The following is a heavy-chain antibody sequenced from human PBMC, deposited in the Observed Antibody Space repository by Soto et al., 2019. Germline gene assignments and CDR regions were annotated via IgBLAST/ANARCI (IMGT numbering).Heavy chain of an antibody. CDR1: GFTFSNAW. V-gene: IGHV3-23*01. Sequence: GGSLRLSCAASGFTFSNAWINWVRQAPGKGLEWVSAISGSGGSTYYADSVKGRFTISRDNSKNTLYLQMNSLRAEDTAVYYCAKHQMTTVTHLDYWGQGTLVTVSS. CDR2: ISGSGGST. D-gene: IGHD4-17*01. CDR3: AKHQMTTVTHLDY. J-gene: IGHJ4*02.